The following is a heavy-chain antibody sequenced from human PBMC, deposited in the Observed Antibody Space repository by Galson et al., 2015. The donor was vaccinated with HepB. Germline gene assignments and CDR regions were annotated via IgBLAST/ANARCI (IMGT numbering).Heavy chain of an antibody. J-gene: IGHJ4*02. CDR3: ARDLGIVGATSFGFDY. CDR2: INPSGGST. CDR1: GYTFTSYY. V-gene: IGHV1-46*03. Sequence: SVKVSCKASGYTFTSYYMHWVRQAPGQGLEWMGMINPSGGSTSYAQKFQGRVTMTRDTSTSTVYMELSSLRSEDTDVYYCARDLGIVGATSFGFDYWGQGTLVTVSS. D-gene: IGHD1-26*01.